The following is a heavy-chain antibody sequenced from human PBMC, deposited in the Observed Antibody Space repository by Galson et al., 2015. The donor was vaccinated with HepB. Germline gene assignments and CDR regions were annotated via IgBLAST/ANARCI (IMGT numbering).Heavy chain of an antibody. V-gene: IGHV3-21*01. CDR2: ISSSSSYI. D-gene: IGHD1-26*01. CDR1: GFTFSSYS. J-gene: IGHJ4*02. CDR3: ARGPRGAGIVGATSPGY. Sequence: SLRLSCAASGFTFSSYSMNWVRQAPGKGLEWVSSISSSSSYIYYADSVKGRFTISRDNAKNSLYLQMNSLRAEDTAVYYCARGPRGAGIVGATSPGYWGQGPLVPVS.